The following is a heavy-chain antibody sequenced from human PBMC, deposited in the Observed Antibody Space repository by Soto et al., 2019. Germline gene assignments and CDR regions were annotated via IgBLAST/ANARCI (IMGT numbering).Heavy chain of an antibody. J-gene: IGHJ5*02. V-gene: IGHV1-8*01. CDR2: MNPNSGNT. CDR3: ARGSSPYYYDSTNWFDP. Sequence: GASVKVSCKASGYTFTSYDINWVRQATGQGLEWMGWMNPNSGNTGYAQKFQGRVTMTRNTSISTAYMELSSLRSEDTAVYYCARGSSPYYYDSTNWFDPWGQGTLVTVSS. CDR1: GYTFTSYD. D-gene: IGHD3-22*01.